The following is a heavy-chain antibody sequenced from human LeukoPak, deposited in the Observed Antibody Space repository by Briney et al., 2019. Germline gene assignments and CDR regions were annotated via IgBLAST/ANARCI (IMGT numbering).Heavy chain of an antibody. Sequence: GGSLRLSCAASGFTFSTYAMSWVRQAPGKGLEWVSLIGGSDGRTRYADSVKGRFTISRDNSKNTPYLEMNSLRAEDTAVYCCAKDSSSYDWGYMDVWGKGTSVTISS. V-gene: IGHV3-23*01. J-gene: IGHJ6*03. CDR3: AKDSSSYDWGYMDV. CDR2: IGGSDGRT. D-gene: IGHD3-22*01. CDR1: GFTFSTYA.